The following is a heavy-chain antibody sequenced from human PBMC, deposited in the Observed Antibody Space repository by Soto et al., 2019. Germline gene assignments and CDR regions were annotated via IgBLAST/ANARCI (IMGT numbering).Heavy chain of an antibody. Sequence: EVQLAESGGGLVPPGGSLRLSCATSGFTFTDYWMHWVRQAPGKGLVWVSRINGNGRATDYADSVKGRFIISRDNAKNTMHLQMNSLRAEGTAIYYCARAPCQVYRGMDVWGQGTTVIVSS. V-gene: IGHV3-74*01. J-gene: IGHJ6*02. D-gene: IGHD1-20*01. CDR1: GFTFTDYW. CDR2: INGNGRAT. CDR3: ARAPCQVYRGMDV.